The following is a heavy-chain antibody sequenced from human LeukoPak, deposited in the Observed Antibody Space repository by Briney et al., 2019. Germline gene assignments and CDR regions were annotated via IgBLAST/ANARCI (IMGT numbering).Heavy chain of an antibody. CDR3: VKYSSGWN. J-gene: IGHJ4*02. V-gene: IGHV3-74*01. CDR2: INNDGSST. D-gene: IGHD6-19*01. Sequence: PGGSPRLSCAASGFTLSSNWMHWVRQAPGKGLVWASRINNDGSSTSYADSVKGRFTISRDNAKDTLFLQMNSLRAEDTAVYYCVKYSSGWNWGQGTLVTVSS. CDR1: GFTLSSNW.